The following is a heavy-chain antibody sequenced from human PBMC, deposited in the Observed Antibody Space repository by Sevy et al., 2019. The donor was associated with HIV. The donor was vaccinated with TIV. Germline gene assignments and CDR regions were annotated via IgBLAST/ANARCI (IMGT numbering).Heavy chain of an antibody. CDR1: GFTFSSYA. Sequence: GGSLRLSCAASGFTFSSYAMSWVRQAPGKGLEWVSAISGSGGSTYYADSVKGRFTISRDNAKNTLYLQMNSLRAEDTAVYYCAKPTPYRNYEGAYYFDYWGQGTLVTVSS. CDR3: AKPTPYRNYEGAYYFDY. J-gene: IGHJ4*02. V-gene: IGHV3-23*01. CDR2: ISGSGGST. D-gene: IGHD4-4*01.